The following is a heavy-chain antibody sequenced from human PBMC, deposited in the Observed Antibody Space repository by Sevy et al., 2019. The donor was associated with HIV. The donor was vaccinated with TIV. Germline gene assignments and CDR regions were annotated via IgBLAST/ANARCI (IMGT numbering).Heavy chain of an antibody. CDR1: GFTFSDYY. CDR3: AEDPGDYVWGSYRYNAFDI. CDR2: ISSSGSTI. D-gene: IGHD3-16*02. V-gene: IGHV3-11*01. Sequence: GGSLRLSCAASGFTFSDYYMSWIRQAPGKGLEWVSYISSSGSTIYYADSVKGRFTISKDNAKNSLYLQMNSLRAEDTAVYYCAEDPGDYVWGSYRYNAFDIWGQGTMVTVSS. J-gene: IGHJ3*02.